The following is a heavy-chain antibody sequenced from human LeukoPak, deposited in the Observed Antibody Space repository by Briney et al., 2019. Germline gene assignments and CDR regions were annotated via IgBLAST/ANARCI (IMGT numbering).Heavy chain of an antibody. CDR1: GGSISSSNW. CDR3: ARRTGSSSGAFDI. D-gene: IGHD3-10*01. V-gene: IGHV4-4*02. J-gene: IGHJ3*02. Sequence: SETLSLTCAVSGGSISSSNWWSWVRQPPGKGLEWIGEIYHSGSTNYNPSLKSRVTISVDKSKNQFSLKLSSVTAADTAVYYCARRTGSSSGAFDIWGQGTMVTVSS. CDR2: IYHSGST.